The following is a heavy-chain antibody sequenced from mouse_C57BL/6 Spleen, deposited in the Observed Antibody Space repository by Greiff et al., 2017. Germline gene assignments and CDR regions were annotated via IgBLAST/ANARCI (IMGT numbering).Heavy chain of an antibody. CDR2: IYPGSGST. CDR1: GYTFTSYW. D-gene: IGHD1-1*01. CDR3: AREEDYYGSSDAMDY. J-gene: IGHJ4*01. V-gene: IGHV1-55*01. Sequence: QVQLQQPGAELVKPGASVKMSCKASGYTFTSYWITWVKQRPGQGLEWIGDIYPGSGSTNYNEKFKSKATLTVDTSSSTAYMQLSSLTSEDAAVYYCAREEDYYGSSDAMDYWGQGTSVTVSS.